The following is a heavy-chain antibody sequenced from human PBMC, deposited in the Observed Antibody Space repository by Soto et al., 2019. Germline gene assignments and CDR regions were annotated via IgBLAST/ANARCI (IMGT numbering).Heavy chain of an antibody. CDR3: ASSMIAVAGTFDY. V-gene: IGHV4-39*01. Sequence: QLQLQESGPGLVKPSETLSLTCTVSGGSISSSSYYWGWIRQPPGKGLEWIGSIYYSGSTYYNPSTKSRVTISVDTSKNQFSLKLSSVTAADTAVYYCASSMIAVAGTFDYWGQGTLVTVSS. CDR1: GGSISSSSYY. D-gene: IGHD6-19*01. CDR2: IYYSGST. J-gene: IGHJ4*02.